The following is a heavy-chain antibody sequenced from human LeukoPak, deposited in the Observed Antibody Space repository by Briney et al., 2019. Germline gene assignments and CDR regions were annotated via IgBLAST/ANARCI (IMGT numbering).Heavy chain of an antibody. CDR3: ARHYDSSGYYFGY. CDR1: NGSINSYY. D-gene: IGHD3-22*01. V-gene: IGHV4-59*01. CDR2: IYYSGST. Sequence: SETLSLTCTVSNGSINSYYWSWIRQPPGKGLEWIGYIYYSGSTDYNPSLKSRVTISVDTSKNQFSLKLSSVTAADTAVYYCARHYDSSGYYFGYWGQGNLVTVSS. J-gene: IGHJ4*02.